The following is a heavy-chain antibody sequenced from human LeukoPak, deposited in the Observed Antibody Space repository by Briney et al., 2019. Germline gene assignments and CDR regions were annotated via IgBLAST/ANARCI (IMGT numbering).Heavy chain of an antibody. J-gene: IGHJ4*02. CDR3: TTDDSSGWPN. V-gene: IGHV3-15*01. CDR2: INSKTDGGTT. D-gene: IGHD6-19*01. Sequence: GGSLRLSCAASGFTFSNAWMSWVRQAPGKGLEWVGRINSKTDGGTTDYAAPVKGRFTISRDDSKNTLYLQMNSLKTEDTAVYYCTTDDSSGWPNWGQGTLVTVSS. CDR1: GFTFSNAW.